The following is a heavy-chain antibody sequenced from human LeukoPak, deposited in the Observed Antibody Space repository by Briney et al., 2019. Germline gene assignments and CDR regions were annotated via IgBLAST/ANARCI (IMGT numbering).Heavy chain of an antibody. CDR3: ARGYYDILTGYYRGSWFDP. CDR2: ISTNGDRT. CDR1: GFTFSNSA. V-gene: IGHV3-64*02. Sequence: GGSLRLSCAASGFTFSNSAMYWVRQAPGKGLEFVSVISTNGDRTYYADSVKGRFTISRDNSKNTLYLQMGSLRADDTAVYYCARGYYDILTGYYRGSWFDPWGQGTLVTVSS. J-gene: IGHJ5*02. D-gene: IGHD3-9*01.